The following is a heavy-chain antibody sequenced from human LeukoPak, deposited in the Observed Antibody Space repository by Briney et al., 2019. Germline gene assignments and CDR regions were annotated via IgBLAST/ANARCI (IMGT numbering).Heavy chain of an antibody. Sequence: PSETLSLTCTVSGGSISSYYWSWIRQPPGKGLEWIGYIYYSGSTNYNPSLKSRVTISVDTSKNQFSLKLSSVTAADTAVYYCARLLYGSGSRTFDIWGQGTMVTVSS. CDR2: IYYSGST. V-gene: IGHV4-59*08. CDR3: ARLLYGSGSRTFDI. D-gene: IGHD3-10*01. J-gene: IGHJ3*02. CDR1: GGSISSYY.